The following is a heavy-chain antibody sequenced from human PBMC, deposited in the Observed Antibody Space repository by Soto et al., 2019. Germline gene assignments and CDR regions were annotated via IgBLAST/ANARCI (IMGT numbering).Heavy chain of an antibody. D-gene: IGHD1-26*01. V-gene: IGHV4-59*08. CDR3: ATQEVGGTYVYTFDP. CDR1: GGSISSYY. Sequence: PSETLSFTCTVSGGSISSYYWSWIRQPPGKGLEWIGSIYYSGSTNYNPSLKSRVTISVDTSKNQFSLRLSSVTAADTAVYYCATQEVGGTYVYTFDPWGQGTLVTVSS. J-gene: IGHJ5*02. CDR2: IYYSGST.